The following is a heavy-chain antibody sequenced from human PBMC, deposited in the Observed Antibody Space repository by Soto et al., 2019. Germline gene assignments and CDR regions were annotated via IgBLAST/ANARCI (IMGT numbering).Heavy chain of an antibody. Sequence: PGESLKISCKGSGYSLTSYWISWVRQIPGKGLAWMGRIDPSDSYTNYSPSFQGHVTISADKSISTAYLQWSSLKASDTAMYYCARDIVGATPDGFDSWGRGTMVTV. CDR3: ARDIVGATPDGFDS. V-gene: IGHV5-10-1*01. CDR2: IDPSDSYT. CDR1: GYSLTSYW. J-gene: IGHJ3*02. D-gene: IGHD1-26*01.